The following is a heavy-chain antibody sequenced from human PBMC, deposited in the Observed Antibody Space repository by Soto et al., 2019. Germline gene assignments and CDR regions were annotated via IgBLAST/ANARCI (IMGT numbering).Heavy chain of an antibody. CDR3: AKDGLPNPLSYWMYYFDY. CDR2: ISGSGGST. Sequence: EVQLLESGGGLVQPGGSLRLSCAASGFTFSSYAMSWVRQAPGKGLEWVSAISGSGGSTYYADSVKGRFTISRDNSKNTLYLQMNSLRAEDTAVYYCAKDGLPNPLSYWMYYFDYWGQGTLVTVSS. J-gene: IGHJ4*02. D-gene: IGHD1-26*01. CDR1: GFTFSSYA. V-gene: IGHV3-23*01.